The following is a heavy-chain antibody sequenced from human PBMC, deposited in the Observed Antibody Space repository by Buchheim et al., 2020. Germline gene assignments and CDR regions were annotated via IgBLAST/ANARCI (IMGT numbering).Heavy chain of an antibody. CDR1: GYTFTSYD. D-gene: IGHD6-6*01. V-gene: IGHV1-8*01. Sequence: QVQLVQSGAEVEKPGASVKVSCKPSGYTFTSYDVIWVRQATGQGLEWMGWMNAVSGNTGNAQKFQGRVTMTRDTSIGTAYMELSSLRSDDTGVYFCARGRGSTADRGYFDYWGQGTL. CDR3: ARGRGSTADRGYFDY. J-gene: IGHJ4*02. CDR2: MNAVSGNT.